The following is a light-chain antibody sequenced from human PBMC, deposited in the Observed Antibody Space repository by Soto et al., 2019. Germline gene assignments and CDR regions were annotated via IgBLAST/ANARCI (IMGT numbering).Light chain of an antibody. CDR1: QSISSW. CDR2: DAS. J-gene: IGKJ1*01. Sequence: DIQMTQSPSTLSASVGDRVTITCRASQSISSWLAWYQQTPGKAPKLLIYDASSLESGVPSRFSGSGSGTEFTLTISSLQPDDFATYYCQQYNSYSWTFVQGTKVDIK. CDR3: QQYNSYSWT. V-gene: IGKV1-5*01.